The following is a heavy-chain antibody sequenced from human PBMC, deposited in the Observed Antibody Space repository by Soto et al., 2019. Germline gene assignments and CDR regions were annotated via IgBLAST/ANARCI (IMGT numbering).Heavy chain of an antibody. V-gene: IGHV4-61*01. D-gene: IGHD3-22*01. J-gene: IGHJ4*02. Sequence: SETLSHTCTVSGDSVSSGNYYWSWIRQPPGKGLEWIGYIQASGGTRYNPSLKSRVYISLDTSKNQFSLMLTSVTAADTAIYYCMRTNSRGHWAAWYWGQGTLVT. CDR3: MRTNSRGHWAAWY. CDR2: IQASGGT. CDR1: GDSVSSGNYY.